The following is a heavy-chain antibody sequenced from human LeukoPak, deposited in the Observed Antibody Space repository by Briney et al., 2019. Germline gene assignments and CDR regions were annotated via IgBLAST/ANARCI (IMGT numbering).Heavy chain of an antibody. CDR2: IQYDGRNK. CDR1: GFTFSCYA. Sequence: PGGSLRLSCAASGFTFSCYAMLWVRQAPGKGLECVAFIQYDGRNKCCADSVKGRFTVSRDNSKNTLYLQMNSLRGEDTAICYCAKDKNASGDYSSMDVWGKGTTVTVSS. V-gene: IGHV3-30*02. J-gene: IGHJ6*03. D-gene: IGHD2-2*01. CDR3: AKDKNASGDYSSMDV.